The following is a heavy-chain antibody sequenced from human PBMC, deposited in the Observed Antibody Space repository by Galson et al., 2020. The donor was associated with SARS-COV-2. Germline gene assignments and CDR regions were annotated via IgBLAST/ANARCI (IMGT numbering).Heavy chain of an antibody. CDR2: INYSGNT. V-gene: IGHV4-31*03. CDR1: GGSISSGGYY. D-gene: IGHD5-18*01. Sequence: SETLSLTCTVSGGSISSGGYYWSWIRQHPGKGLEWIGYINYSGNTYYSPSLKSRITLSIDTSKNQFSLKLSSVTAADTAIYFCARNKQLLFDFWGQGTLVSVT. J-gene: IGHJ4*02. CDR3: ARNKQLLFDF.